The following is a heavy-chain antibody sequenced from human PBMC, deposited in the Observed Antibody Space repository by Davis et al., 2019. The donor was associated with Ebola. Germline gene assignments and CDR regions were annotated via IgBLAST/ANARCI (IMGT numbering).Heavy chain of an antibody. Sequence: ASVKVSCKASGYTFTNYYMHWVRQAPGQGLEWMGMINPNDGRTIYAQKFQGRVTVTRDTSASTAYMELSSLRSEDTAVYFCARDEFDYWGQGTLVTVSS. CDR2: INPNDGRT. J-gene: IGHJ4*02. CDR3: ARDEFDY. CDR1: GYTFTNYY. V-gene: IGHV1-46*01.